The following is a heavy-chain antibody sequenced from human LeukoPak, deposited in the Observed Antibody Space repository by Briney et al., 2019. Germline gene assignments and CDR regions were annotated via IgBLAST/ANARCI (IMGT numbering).Heavy chain of an antibody. V-gene: IGHV3-15*01. J-gene: IGHJ4*02. CDR2: IKSKTDGGTT. CDR1: GFTFSSYA. CDR3: TTESPHFDY. Sequence: GGSLRRSCAASGFTFSSYAMHWVRQAPGKGLEWVGRIKSKTDGGTTDYAAPVKGRFTISRDDSKNTLYLQMNSLKTEDTAVYYCTTESPHFDYWGQGTLVTVSS.